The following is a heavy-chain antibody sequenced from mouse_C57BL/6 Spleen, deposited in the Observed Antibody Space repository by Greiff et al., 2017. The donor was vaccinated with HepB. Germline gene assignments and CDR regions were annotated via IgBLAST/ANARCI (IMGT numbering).Heavy chain of an antibody. CDR2: INPNYGTT. Sequence: EVQLQQSGPELVKPGASVKISCKASGYSFTDYNMNWVKQSNGKSLEWIGVINPNYGTTSYNQKFKGKATLTVDQSSSTAYMQLNSLTSEDAAVYYCARSYGYDEKAWFAYWGQGTLVTVSA. J-gene: IGHJ3*01. D-gene: IGHD2-2*01. CDR1: GYSFTDYN. V-gene: IGHV1-39*01. CDR3: ARSYGYDEKAWFAY.